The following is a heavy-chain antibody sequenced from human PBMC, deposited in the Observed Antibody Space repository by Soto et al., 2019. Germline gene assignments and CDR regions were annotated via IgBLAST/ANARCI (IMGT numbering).Heavy chain of an antibody. CDR1: GGTFSSYA. Sequence: QVQWVQSGAEVRQPASSVKVSCKTSGGTFSSYAISWVRQAPGQGLEWMGGIVPIVDTSTYAQKFQGRVTITADESTSTVYMELSSLRSDDTAVYYCVRVVAISGYPDNWGQGTLVTVSS. J-gene: IGHJ4*02. D-gene: IGHD5-12*01. CDR3: VRVVAISGYPDN. V-gene: IGHV1-69*12. CDR2: IVPIVDTS.